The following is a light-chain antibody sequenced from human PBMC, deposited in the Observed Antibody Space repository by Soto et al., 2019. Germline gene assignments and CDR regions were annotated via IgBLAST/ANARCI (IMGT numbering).Light chain of an antibody. V-gene: IGLV2-14*01. CDR2: DVS. Sequence: QSVLTQPASVSGPPGQSITISCTGTSSDVGGYNYVSWYQQHPGKAPKLMIYDVSNRPSGVSNRFSGAKSGNTASLTISGLHSEDVADYYCSSYTSSSTRVFGTGTKVTV. J-gene: IGLJ1*01. CDR3: SSYTSSSTRV. CDR1: SSDVGGYNY.